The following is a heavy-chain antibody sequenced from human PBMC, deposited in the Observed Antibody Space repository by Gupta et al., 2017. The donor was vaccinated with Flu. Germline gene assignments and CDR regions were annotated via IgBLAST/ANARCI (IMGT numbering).Heavy chain of an antibody. CDR3: ARDRAYATFDI. D-gene: IGHD2-21*01. CDR2: IKEDGTEK. V-gene: IGHV3-7*01. CDR1: GFTFSTSW. Sequence: EVQLVASGGGLVQPGGSLRLSYAASGFTFSTSWMTWVRQAPGEGLEWVAYIKEDGTEKNYVNSVKGRFTISRDNAKNSLYLQMNSLRAEDTAVYYCARDRAYATFDIWGQGTMVTVSS. J-gene: IGHJ3*02.